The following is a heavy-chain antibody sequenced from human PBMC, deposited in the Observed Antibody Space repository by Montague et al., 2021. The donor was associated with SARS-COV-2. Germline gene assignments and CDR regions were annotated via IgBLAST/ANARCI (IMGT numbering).Heavy chain of an antibody. J-gene: IGHJ4*02. CDR1: GFIFGDYW. CDR3: ANLYSYGS. CDR2: IKLDGSEE. V-gene: IGHV3-7*01. Sequence: SLRLSCAASGFIFGDYWMSWVRQAPGKGLEWVANIKLDGSEEYYMDSVKGRFTVSRDNARNSPYLQMNSLRAEDTAVYYCANLYSYGSWGQGTLVTVSS. D-gene: IGHD5-18*01.